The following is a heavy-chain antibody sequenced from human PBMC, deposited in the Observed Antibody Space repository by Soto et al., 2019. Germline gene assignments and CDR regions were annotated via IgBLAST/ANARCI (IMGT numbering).Heavy chain of an antibody. CDR1: GGTFSNYS. J-gene: IGHJ3*02. CDR2: IIPMLGVR. D-gene: IGHD2-21*01. V-gene: IGHV1-69*02. Sequence: QVQLVQSGAEVKKPGSSVKVSCKDSGGTFSNYSMFWVRQAPGQGLEWMGRIIPMLGVRNYAQRFQDRVTITADKSKATVHMELSSMRSEDTALYYCTIGSWSGEVFDIWCQGTMVTVSS. CDR3: TIGSWSGEVFDI.